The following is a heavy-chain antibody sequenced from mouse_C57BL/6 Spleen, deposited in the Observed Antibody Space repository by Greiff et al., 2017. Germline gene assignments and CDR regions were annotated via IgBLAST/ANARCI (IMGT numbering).Heavy chain of an antibody. Sequence: VQLQQSGAELVKPGASVKLSCKASGYTFTSYWMHWVKQRPGQGLEWIGMIHPNSGSTNYNEKFKSKATLTVDKSSSTAYMQLSSLTSEDSAVYYCARDHYYGSPRYFDYWGQGTTLTVSS. J-gene: IGHJ2*01. V-gene: IGHV1-64*01. CDR2: IHPNSGST. CDR1: GYTFTSYW. CDR3: ARDHYYGSPRYFDY. D-gene: IGHD1-1*01.